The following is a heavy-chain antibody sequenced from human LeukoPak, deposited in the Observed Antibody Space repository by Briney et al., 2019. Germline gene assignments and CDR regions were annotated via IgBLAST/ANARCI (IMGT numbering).Heavy chain of an antibody. V-gene: IGHV4-59*01. CDR1: GDSISSYY. CDR2: IYYSGST. J-gene: IGHJ4*02. Sequence: PSETLSLTCTVSGDSISSYYWSWIRQPPGKGLEWIGYIYYSGSTNYNPSLKSRVTISVDTSKNQFSLKLSSVTAADTAVYYCARGRGSGKGLFDYWGQGTLVTVSS. D-gene: IGHD3-10*01. CDR3: ARGRGSGKGLFDY.